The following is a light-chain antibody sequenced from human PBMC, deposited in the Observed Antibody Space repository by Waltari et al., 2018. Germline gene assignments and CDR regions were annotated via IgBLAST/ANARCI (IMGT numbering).Light chain of an antibody. V-gene: IGLV2-14*01. CDR2: DVS. CDR1: SSDVGGYNY. J-gene: IGLJ1*01. CDR3: SSYTSSSTSYV. Sequence: QSALTQPASVSGSPGPSITLSCTGTSSDVGGYNYVSWYQQHPGKAPKLMIYDVSKRPSGVSNRFSGSKSGNTASLTISGLQAEDEADYYCSSYTSSSTSYVFGTGTKVTVL.